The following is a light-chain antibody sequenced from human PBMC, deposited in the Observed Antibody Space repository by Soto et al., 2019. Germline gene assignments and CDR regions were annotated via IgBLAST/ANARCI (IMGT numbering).Light chain of an antibody. CDR1: QGISSY. CDR3: QQYNRYWT. Sequence: DIQLTQSPSFLSASVGARVPITCRASQGISSYLAWYQQKPGKAPKLLIYAASTLQSGVPSRFSGSGSETEFTLTISSLLPDDFATYYCQQYNRYWTFGQGTKVDIK. CDR2: AAS. J-gene: IGKJ1*01. V-gene: IGKV1-9*01.